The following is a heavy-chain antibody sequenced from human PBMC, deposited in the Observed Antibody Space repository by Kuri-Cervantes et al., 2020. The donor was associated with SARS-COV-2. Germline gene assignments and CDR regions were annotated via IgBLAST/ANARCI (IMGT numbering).Heavy chain of an antibody. CDR1: GFTFSSYG. CDR2: IWYDGSNK. V-gene: IGHV3-33*01. J-gene: IGHJ2*01. D-gene: IGHD6-13*01. Sequence: GGSLRLSCAASGFTFSSYGMHWVRQAPGKGLEWVAVIWYDGSNKYYADSVKGRFTISRDNSKNTLYLQMNSLRAEDTAVYYCAGGSFASSSWQDWYFDLWGRGTLVTVSS. CDR3: AGGSFASSSWQDWYFDL.